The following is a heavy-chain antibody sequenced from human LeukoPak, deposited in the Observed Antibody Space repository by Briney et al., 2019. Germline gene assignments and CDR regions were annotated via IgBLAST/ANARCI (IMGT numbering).Heavy chain of an antibody. J-gene: IGHJ4*02. CDR2: IRYDGSNK. CDR3: AKASSGWYRLGY. D-gene: IGHD6-19*01. Sequence: GGSLRLSCAGSGFPFSSHGMNWVRQAPGKGLERVAFIRYDGSNKYYADSVKGRFTISRDNSKNTLYLQMNSLRAEDTAVYYCAKASSGWYRLGYWGQGTLVTASS. CDR1: GFPFSSHG. V-gene: IGHV3-30*02.